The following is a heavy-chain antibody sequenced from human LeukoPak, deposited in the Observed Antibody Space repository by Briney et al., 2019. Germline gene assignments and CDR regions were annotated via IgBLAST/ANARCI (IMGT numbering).Heavy chain of an antibody. CDR2: FYYSGST. J-gene: IGHJ4*02. CDR1: GGSISSYY. Sequence: SETLSLTCTVSGGSISSYYWSWIRQPPGKGLEWIGYFYYSGSTNYNPSLKSRVTISVDTSKNQFSLKLSSVTAADTAVYYCARGQWELGGYFDYWGQGTLVTVSS. V-gene: IGHV4-59*01. D-gene: IGHD1-26*01. CDR3: ARGQWELGGYFDY.